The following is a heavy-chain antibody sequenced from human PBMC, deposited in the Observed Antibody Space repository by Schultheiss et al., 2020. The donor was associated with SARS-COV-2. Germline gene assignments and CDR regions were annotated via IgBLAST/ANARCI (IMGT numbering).Heavy chain of an antibody. D-gene: IGHD1-26*01. J-gene: IGHJ4*02. CDR2: LTTSGGQT. V-gene: IGHV3-64*02. Sequence: GESLKISCAGSGFIFSVFAMHWVRQAPGKGLEYVSDLTTSGGQTYYAGSVKGRFSISRDNSKNTLSLQMGSLRAEDTAVYYCARDKGRSVGASDYWGQGTLVTVSS. CDR3: ARDKGRSVGASDY. CDR1: GFIFSVFA.